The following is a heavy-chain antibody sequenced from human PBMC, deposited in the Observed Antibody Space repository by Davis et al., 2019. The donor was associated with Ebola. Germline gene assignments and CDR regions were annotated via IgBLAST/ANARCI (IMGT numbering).Heavy chain of an antibody. CDR2: INSDGSST. CDR3: ARGVTTVNWFDP. D-gene: IGHD4-17*01. Sequence: PGGSLRLSCAASGFTFSSYWMHWVRQAPGKGLVWVSRINSDGSSTSYADSVKGRFTISRDNAKNTRYLQMNSLRAEDTAVYYCARGVTTVNWFDPWGQGTLVTVSS. J-gene: IGHJ5*02. CDR1: GFTFSSYW. V-gene: IGHV3-74*01.